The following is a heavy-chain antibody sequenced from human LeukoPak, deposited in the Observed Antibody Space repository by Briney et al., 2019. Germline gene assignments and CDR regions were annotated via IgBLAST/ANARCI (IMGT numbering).Heavy chain of an antibody. CDR2: IYDSGST. Sequence: ETLSLTPAVSGGSLRRDYWSWVWEPPGGGVGWIGYIYDSGSTNYHPSFKSRVTISVDTSKNQFSQKLSSVTAADTAVYYCARVERFPLRNAFDIWGQGTMVTVSS. CDR3: ARVERFPLRNAFDI. J-gene: IGHJ3*02. D-gene: IGHD1-14*01. CDR1: GGSLRRDY. V-gene: IGHV4-59*01.